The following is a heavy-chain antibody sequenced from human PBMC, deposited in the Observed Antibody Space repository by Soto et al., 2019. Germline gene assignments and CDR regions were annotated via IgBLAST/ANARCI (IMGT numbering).Heavy chain of an antibody. J-gene: IGHJ4*02. Sequence: QVQLVESGGGVVQPGMSLRLSCAASGFTFSSHSIQWVRQAPGKGLEWVAVISYDGNIKYYADSVRGRFTISRDNSKNTLSLQMNSLRPEDTAVYYCAREWSTSGDLAYWGQGTLVIVSS. D-gene: IGHD3-10*01. CDR3: AREWSTSGDLAY. CDR1: GFTFSSHS. V-gene: IGHV3-30-3*01. CDR2: ISYDGNIK.